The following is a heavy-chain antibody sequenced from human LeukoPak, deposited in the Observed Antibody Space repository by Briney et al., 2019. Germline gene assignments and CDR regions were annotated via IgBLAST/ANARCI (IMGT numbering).Heavy chain of an antibody. CDR3: ARSVYSSGRDY. CDR2: INHSGST. Sequence: SETLSLTCAVYGGSFSGYYWSWIRQPPGKGLEWIGEINHSGSTNYNPSLKSRVTISVDTSKNQFSLKLSSVTAADTAVHYCARSVYSSGRDYWGQGTLVTVSS. V-gene: IGHV4-34*01. D-gene: IGHD6-19*01. CDR1: GGSFSGYY. J-gene: IGHJ4*02.